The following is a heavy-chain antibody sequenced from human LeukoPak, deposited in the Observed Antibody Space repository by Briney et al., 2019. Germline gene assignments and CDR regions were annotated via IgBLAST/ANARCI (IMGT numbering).Heavy chain of an antibody. CDR2: INHSGNT. Sequence: SETLSLTCAVYGGSFSGYYWSWLRQAPGKGLEWIGEINHSGNTNYNPSLKNRVTISLDTSKNQFSLKLNSVTAADTAVYYCVTEPGYCTGGRCYGGWFDPWGQGTLVTVSS. CDR3: VTEPGYCTGGRCYGGWFDP. CDR1: GGSFSGYY. D-gene: IGHD2-15*01. J-gene: IGHJ5*02. V-gene: IGHV4-34*01.